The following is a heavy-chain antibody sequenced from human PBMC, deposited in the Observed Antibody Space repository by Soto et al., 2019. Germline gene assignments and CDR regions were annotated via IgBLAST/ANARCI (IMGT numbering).Heavy chain of an antibody. Sequence: QVQLQESGPGLVRPSETLSLTCTVSGDSLSTYYWSWIRQPAGERLEWIGRIHDTGRTNYNPSLKSRVTMSVDTSKNQFSLRVNSVTAADMAVYYCARESVSGTYRFGSWGQGTLVTVSS. CDR3: ARESVSGTYRFGS. CDR1: GDSLSTYY. CDR2: IHDTGRT. J-gene: IGHJ4*02. V-gene: IGHV4-4*07. D-gene: IGHD3-16*02.